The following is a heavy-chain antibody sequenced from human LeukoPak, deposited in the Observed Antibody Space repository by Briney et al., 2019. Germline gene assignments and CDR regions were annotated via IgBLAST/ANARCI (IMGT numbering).Heavy chain of an antibody. V-gene: IGHV3-7*03. D-gene: IGHD1-26*01. J-gene: IGHJ4*02. CDR3: ARDRAYSAFDY. CDR1: GFTFRTSW. Sequence: SGGSLRLSCAVSGFTFRTSWMTWVRQASGRGLERVAIINPDGSEKYYLEPLKGRITISRDNAENSVHLQMNSLKAEGTAIYYCARDRAYSAFDYWGQGTLVTVSS. CDR2: INPDGSEK.